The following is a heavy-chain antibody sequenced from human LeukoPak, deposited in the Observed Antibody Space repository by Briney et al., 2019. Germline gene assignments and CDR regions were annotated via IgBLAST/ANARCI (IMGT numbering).Heavy chain of an antibody. CDR1: GFTFGDYA. V-gene: IGHV3-53*01. Sequence: GGPLRLSCTASGFTFGDYAMSWVRQAPGKGLEWVSVIYSGGSTYYADSVKGRFTISRDNSKNTLYLQMNSLRAEDTAVYYCASPTTHYYYYGMDVWGQGTTVTVSS. CDR2: IYSGGST. J-gene: IGHJ6*02. D-gene: IGHD1-14*01. CDR3: ASPTTHYYYYGMDV.